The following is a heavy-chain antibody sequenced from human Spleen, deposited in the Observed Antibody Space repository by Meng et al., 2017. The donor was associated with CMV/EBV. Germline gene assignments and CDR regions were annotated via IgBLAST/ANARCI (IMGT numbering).Heavy chain of an antibody. V-gene: IGHV3-74*01. J-gene: IGHJ4*02. CDR3: AAHSSGWLEGAFDY. CDR1: AFTFSSYS. Sequence: GESLKISCAASAFTFSSYSMHWVRQAPGKGLVWVSRINSDGSSTSYADSVKGRFTISRDNSRNTLYLQVNSLRTEDTAVYYCAAHSSGWLEGAFDYWGQGTLVTVSS. CDR2: INSDGSST. D-gene: IGHD6-19*01.